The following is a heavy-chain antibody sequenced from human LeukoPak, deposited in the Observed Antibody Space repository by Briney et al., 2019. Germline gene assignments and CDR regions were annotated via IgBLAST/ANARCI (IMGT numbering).Heavy chain of an antibody. D-gene: IGHD6-19*01. CDR2: ISSSGSTI. Sequence: PGGSLRLSCAASGFTFSSYEMNWVRQAPGKGLEWASYISSSGSTIYYADSVKGRFTISRDNAKNSLYLQMNSLRAEDTAVYYCARDAPSVAVAAFAELFDYWGQGTLVTVSS. CDR1: GFTFSSYE. CDR3: ARDAPSVAVAAFAELFDY. V-gene: IGHV3-48*03. J-gene: IGHJ4*02.